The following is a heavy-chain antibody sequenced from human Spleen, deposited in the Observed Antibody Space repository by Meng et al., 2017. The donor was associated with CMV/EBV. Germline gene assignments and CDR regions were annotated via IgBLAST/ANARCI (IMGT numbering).Heavy chain of an antibody. V-gene: IGHV1-8*01. Sequence: ASVKVSCKASGYPFTSLDVNWVRQATGQGLEWMGWMNPNSGNTGYAQKFQGRVTMTRNTSINTTYMGLSSLRSEDTAIYYCASQILHSRSSHFPYYYAMDVWGQGTTVTVSS. J-gene: IGHJ6*02. CDR1: GYPFTSLD. D-gene: IGHD6-6*01. CDR2: MNPNSGNT. CDR3: ASQILHSRSSHFPYYYAMDV.